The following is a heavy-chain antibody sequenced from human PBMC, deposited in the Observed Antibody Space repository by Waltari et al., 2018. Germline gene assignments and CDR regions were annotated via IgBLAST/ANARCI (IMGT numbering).Heavy chain of an antibody. CDR2: ISGSGGST. CDR3: AAVVPAAIPFDP. J-gene: IGHJ5*02. D-gene: IGHD2-2*01. V-gene: IGHV3-23*01. CDR1: GFTFSSYA. Sequence: EVQLLESGGGLVQPGGSLRLSCAASGFTFSSYAMSWVRQAPGKGREWGSAISGSGGSTYYADSVKGRFTISRDNSKNTLYLQMNSLRAEDTAVYYCAAVVPAAIPFDPWGQGTLVTVSS.